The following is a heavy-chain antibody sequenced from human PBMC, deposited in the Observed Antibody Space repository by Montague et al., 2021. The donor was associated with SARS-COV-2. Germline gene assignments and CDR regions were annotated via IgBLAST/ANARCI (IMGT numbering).Heavy chain of an antibody. J-gene: IGHJ4*02. D-gene: IGHD3-9*01. CDR3: AHLIRYYDIFTGIPLDD. Sequence: PALVKPTQTLTLTCTFSGFSLSTPNVGVAWIRQPPGKALEWLAVIYSNGDKRYSPSLQRRLTITKDTSRNQVVVSLTNVDPLDTATYYCAHLIRYYDIFTGIPLDDWGQGTQVTVSS. V-gene: IGHV2-5*01. CDR1: GFSLSTPNVG. CDR2: IYSNGDK.